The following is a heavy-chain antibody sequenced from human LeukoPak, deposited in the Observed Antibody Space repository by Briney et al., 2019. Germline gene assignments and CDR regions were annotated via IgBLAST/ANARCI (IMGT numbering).Heavy chain of an antibody. Sequence: SETLSLTCAVYGGSFSTYDWSWIRQPPGKGPEWIGEINHSGSANYSPSLKSRITTSVDKSKNQFSLTLSSVTAADTAVYYCATAAELLWFGEFLYDWGQGTLVTVSS. CDR3: ATAAELLWFGEFLYD. CDR1: GGSFSTYD. J-gene: IGHJ4*02. D-gene: IGHD3-10*01. V-gene: IGHV4-34*01. CDR2: INHSGSA.